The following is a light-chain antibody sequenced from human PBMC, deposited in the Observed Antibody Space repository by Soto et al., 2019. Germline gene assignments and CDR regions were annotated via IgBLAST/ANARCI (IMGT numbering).Light chain of an antibody. Sequence: QSALTQPASVSGSPGQSITISCTGTSSDVGNYKYVSWYQQHPGKAPKLMIYEVSNRPSGVSNRFSGSKSGNTASLTISGLQAEDETDYYCFSDTSSGTYVFGTGTKLTVL. J-gene: IGLJ1*01. V-gene: IGLV2-14*01. CDR2: EVS. CDR1: SSDVGNYKY. CDR3: FSDTSSGTYV.